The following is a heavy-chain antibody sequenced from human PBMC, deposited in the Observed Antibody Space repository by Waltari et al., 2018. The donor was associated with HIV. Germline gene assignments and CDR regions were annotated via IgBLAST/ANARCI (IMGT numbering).Heavy chain of an antibody. CDR2: ISYDGTNK. CDR1: GFTFRKYG. CDR3: AKTGVEGRFFDY. J-gene: IGHJ4*01. Sequence: QVQLVESGGGVVQPGGSLSLSCAASGFTFRKYGIHWVRQASGKGLEWVTFISYDGTNKYYADSVKGRFTISRDNSKNTLYLQMNSLRAEDTAVYYCAKTGVEGRFFDYWGHGTLVTISS. V-gene: IGHV3-30*02. D-gene: IGHD3-3*01.